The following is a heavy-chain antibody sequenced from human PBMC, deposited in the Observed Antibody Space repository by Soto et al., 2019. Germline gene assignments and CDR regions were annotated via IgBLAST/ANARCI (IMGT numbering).Heavy chain of an antibody. D-gene: IGHD1-20*01. J-gene: IGHJ4*02. CDR2: IYYSGST. CDR1: GGSISSSSYY. CDR3: ARSITGTTVD. V-gene: IGHV4-39*01. Sequence: PSETLSLTCTVSGGSISSSSYYWGLIRQPPGKGLEWVGSIYYSGSTYYNPSLKSRVTISVDTSKNQFSLKLSSVTAADTAVYYCARSITGTTVDWGQGTLVTVSS.